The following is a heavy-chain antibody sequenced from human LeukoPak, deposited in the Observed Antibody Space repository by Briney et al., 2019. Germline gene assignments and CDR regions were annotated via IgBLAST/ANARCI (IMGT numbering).Heavy chain of an antibody. CDR1: GGSFSGYY. V-gene: IGHV4-34*01. J-gene: IGHJ4*02. D-gene: IGHD3-10*01. Sequence: SETLSLTCAVYGGSFSGYYWSWIRQPPGKGLEWIGGINHSGSTNYNPSLKSRVTISIDTSKNQFSLKLSSVTAADTAVYYCARVFYRRYGQRGRGDFDYWGQGTLVTVSS. CDR3: ARVFYRRYGQRGRGDFDY. CDR2: INHSGST.